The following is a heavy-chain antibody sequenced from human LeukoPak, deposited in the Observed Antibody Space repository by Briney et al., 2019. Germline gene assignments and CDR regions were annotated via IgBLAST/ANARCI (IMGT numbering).Heavy chain of an antibody. CDR1: GGSISSSSYY. CDR3: ARDSTEYYYDSSGYDAFDI. Sequence: PSGTLSLTCTVSGGSISSSSYYWGWIRQPPGEGLGWIWRIYYSGNTYYNPSLKSRVTISVDTSKNQFSLKLSSVTAADTAVYYCARDSTEYYYDSSGYDAFDIWGQGTMVTVSS. J-gene: IGHJ3*02. V-gene: IGHV4-39*01. D-gene: IGHD3-22*01. CDR2: IYYSGNT.